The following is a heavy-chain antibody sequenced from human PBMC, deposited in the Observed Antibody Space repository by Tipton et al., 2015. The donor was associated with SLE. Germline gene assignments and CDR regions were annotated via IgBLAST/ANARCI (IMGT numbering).Heavy chain of an antibody. D-gene: IGHD6-13*01. Sequence: QSGPEVKKPGSSVKVSCKASGGTFSSYVISWVRQAPGQGLEWMGGIIPIFGTANYAQKFQGRVTITTDESTSTAYMELSSLRSEDTAVYYCARDPGIADHWYFDLWGRGTLVTVSS. V-gene: IGHV1-69*05. CDR3: ARDPGIADHWYFDL. CDR2: IIPIFGTA. CDR1: GGTFSSYV. J-gene: IGHJ2*01.